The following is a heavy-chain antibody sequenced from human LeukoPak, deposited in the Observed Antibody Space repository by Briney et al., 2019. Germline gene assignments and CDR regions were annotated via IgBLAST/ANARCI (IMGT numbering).Heavy chain of an antibody. CDR1: GFTFDDYT. J-gene: IGHJ4*02. D-gene: IGHD3-9*01. CDR2: ISWDGGST. Sequence: PGGSLRLSCAASGFTFDDYTMHWVSQAPGKGLEWVSLISWDGGSTYYADSVKGRFTISRDNSKNSLYLQMNSLRAEDAAVYYCAREGPRDRYDILTGSDYWGQGTLVTVSS. CDR3: AREGPRDRYDILTGSDY. V-gene: IGHV3-43*01.